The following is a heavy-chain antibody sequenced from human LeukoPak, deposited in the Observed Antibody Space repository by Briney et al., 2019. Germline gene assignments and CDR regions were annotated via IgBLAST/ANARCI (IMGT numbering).Heavy chain of an antibody. CDR3: AKEPLVVRFLEWLPAEFDY. J-gene: IGHJ4*02. Sequence: HSGGSLRLSCAASGFTFSSYAMSWVRQAPGKGLEWVSAISGSGGITYYADSVKGRFTISRDNSKNTLYLQMNSLRAEDTAVYYCAKEPLVVRFLEWLPAEFDYWGQGTLVTVSS. V-gene: IGHV3-23*01. CDR1: GFTFSSYA. D-gene: IGHD3-3*01. CDR2: ISGSGGIT.